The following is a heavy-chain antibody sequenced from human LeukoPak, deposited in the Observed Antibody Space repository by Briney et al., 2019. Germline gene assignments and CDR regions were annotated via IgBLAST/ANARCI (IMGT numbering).Heavy chain of an antibody. V-gene: IGHV4-61*02. D-gene: IGHD2-2*02. J-gene: IGHJ4*02. CDR3: AREGGYCNSGYCYISLDY. Sequence: SQTLSLTCTVSGGSISSGGYYWSWIRQPAGKGLEWIGRIYSSGTTNYNPSLRSRVSMSVDTSKNQFSLKLSSVIAADTAVYYCAREGGYCNSGYCYISLDYWGQGALLTVSS. CDR2: IYSSGTT. CDR1: GGSISSGGYY.